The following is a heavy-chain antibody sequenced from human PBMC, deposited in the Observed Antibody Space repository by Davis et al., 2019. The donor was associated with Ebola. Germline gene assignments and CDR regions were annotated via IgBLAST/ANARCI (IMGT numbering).Heavy chain of an antibody. CDR2: ISSSSSTI. V-gene: IGHV3-48*04. CDR1: GFTFSSYS. J-gene: IGHJ6*02. CDR3: ARDSNSSGWYYDYYGMDV. Sequence: GGSLRLSCAASGFTFSSYSMNWVRQAPGKGLEWVSYISSSSSTIYYADSVKGRFTISRDNAKNSLYLQMNSLRAEDTAVYYCARDSNSSGWYYDYYGMDVWGQGTTVTVSS. D-gene: IGHD6-19*01.